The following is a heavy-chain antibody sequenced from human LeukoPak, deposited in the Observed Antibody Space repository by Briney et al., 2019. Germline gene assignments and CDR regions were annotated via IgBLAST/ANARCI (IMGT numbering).Heavy chain of an antibody. D-gene: IGHD5-12*01. CDR1: GGSFSGYY. CDR2: INHSGSA. CDR3: ARGRTTLRSSSKNWFDP. J-gene: IGHJ5*02. Sequence: SETLSLTCAVYGGSFSGYYWSWIRQPPGKGLEWIGEINHSGSANYNPSLKSRVTISVDTSKNQFSLKLSSVTAADTAVYYCARGRTTLRSSSKNWFDPWGQGTLVTVSS. V-gene: IGHV4-34*01.